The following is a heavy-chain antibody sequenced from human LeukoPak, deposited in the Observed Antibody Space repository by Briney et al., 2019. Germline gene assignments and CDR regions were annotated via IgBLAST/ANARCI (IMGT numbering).Heavy chain of an antibody. CDR2: MYRGGNT. J-gene: IGHJ4*02. D-gene: IGHD3-22*01. Sequence: GGSLRLSCTASEFNVSDNYMTWVRQAPGRGLEWISVMYRGGNTYYADSVKGRFTISRDNDKDSLYLQMDSLRVEDTAIYYCARDHEFYDRSPHYLGGAIDHWGQGALVTVSS. CDR3: ARDHEFYDRSPHYLGGAIDH. CDR1: EFNVSDNY. V-gene: IGHV3-53*01.